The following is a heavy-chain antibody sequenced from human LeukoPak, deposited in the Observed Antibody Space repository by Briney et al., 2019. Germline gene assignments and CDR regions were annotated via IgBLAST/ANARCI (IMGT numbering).Heavy chain of an antibody. D-gene: IGHD7-27*01. CDR1: GFTFSSYA. J-gene: IGHJ4*02. Sequence: GSLRLSCVASGFTFSSYAMHRVRQAPGKGLEWVAVIWYDGSNKYYADSVKGRFTISRDNSKKTLYLQMNSLRAEDTAVYYCAKEGNWGPFDYWGQGTLVTVSS. V-gene: IGHV3-33*06. CDR3: AKEGNWGPFDY. CDR2: IWYDGSNK.